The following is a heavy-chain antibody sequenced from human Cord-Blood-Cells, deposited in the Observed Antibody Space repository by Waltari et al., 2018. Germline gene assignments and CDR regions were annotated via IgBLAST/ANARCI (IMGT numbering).Heavy chain of an antibody. J-gene: IGHJ6*02. D-gene: IGHD3-22*01. CDR1: GGSSRGYY. Sequence: QVQLQQWGAGLLKPSETLSPTCAVYGGSSRGYYWSWFGQPPGTGLEWMGEIHHSGSTNYNPSLKSRVTVSVDTSKNQFSLKLSSVTAADTAVYYCARVRVVGSGYYYYYYGMDVWGQGTTVTVSS. CDR2: IHHSGST. CDR3: ARVRVVGSGYYYYYYGMDV. V-gene: IGHV4-34*01.